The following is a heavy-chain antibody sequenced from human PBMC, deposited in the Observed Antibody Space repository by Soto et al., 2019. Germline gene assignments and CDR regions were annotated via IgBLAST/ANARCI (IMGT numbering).Heavy chain of an antibody. CDR1: GGSVSNNTYY. J-gene: IGHJ4*02. Sequence: PSETLSLTCSVSGGSVSNNTYYWSWIRQPPGKRLEWIGYVSYSGTTNYNPSLKRRVPISVDLYKNQFSLRLSSVTTPDTALYSCARATAVANRLRSRYCFDYWGQGTLVTVSS. CDR3: ARATAVANRLRSRYCFDY. V-gene: IGHV4-61*01. CDR2: VSYSGTT. D-gene: IGHD5-12*01.